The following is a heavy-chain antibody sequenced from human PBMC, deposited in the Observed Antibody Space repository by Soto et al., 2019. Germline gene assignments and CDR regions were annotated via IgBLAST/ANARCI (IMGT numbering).Heavy chain of an antibody. CDR3: ARCSSGFDY. D-gene: IGHD6-19*01. CDR2: INHSGST. V-gene: IGHV4-34*01. J-gene: IGHJ4*02. Sequence: KQSQTLSLTCAVYGGSFSGYYWSWIRQPPGKGLEWIGEINHSGSTNYNPSLKSRVTISVDTSKNQFSLKLSSVTAADTAVYYCARCSSGFDYWGQGTLVTVSS. CDR1: GGSFSGYY.